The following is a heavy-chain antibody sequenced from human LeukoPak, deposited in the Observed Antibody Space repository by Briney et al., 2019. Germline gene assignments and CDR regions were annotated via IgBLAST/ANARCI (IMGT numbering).Heavy chain of an antibody. Sequence: PSETLSLTCSVSDDSISRSSYYWGWIRQPPGKGLEWIGTFYYSGFTYYNPSLKNRVTISVDTSKNQFSLKLSSVTAEDTAVYYCARLKVGTTHPDCWGQGTLVTVSS. CDR3: ARLKVGTTHPDC. J-gene: IGHJ4*02. V-gene: IGHV4-39*01. CDR1: DDSISRSSYY. D-gene: IGHD1-26*01. CDR2: FYYSGFT.